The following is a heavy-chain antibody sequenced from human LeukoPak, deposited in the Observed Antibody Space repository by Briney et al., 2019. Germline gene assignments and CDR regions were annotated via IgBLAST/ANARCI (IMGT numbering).Heavy chain of an antibody. D-gene: IGHD3-22*01. J-gene: IGHJ2*01. CDR2: VFNRGTT. CDR1: GDSTSTYY. CDR3: ARVLGTTTYYYDSSGYYPTRWYFDL. Sequence: SETLSLTCTVTGDSTSTYYWSWIRQPPGKGLEWIGYVFNRGTTNYNPSLKSRVTISVDTSKNQFSLKLSSVTAADTAVYYCARVLGTTTYYYDSSGYYPTRWYFDLWGRGTLVTVSS. V-gene: IGHV4-59*01.